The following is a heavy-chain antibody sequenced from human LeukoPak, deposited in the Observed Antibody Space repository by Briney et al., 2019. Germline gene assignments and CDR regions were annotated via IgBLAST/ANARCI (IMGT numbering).Heavy chain of an antibody. CDR2: IIPIFGTA. CDR1: GGTFSSYA. Sequence: SVKVSCKASGGTFSSYAISWLRQAPVQGLEWMGGIIPIFGTANYAQKFQGRVTITTDESTSTAYMELSSLRSEDTAVYYCASWYYYDSSGSRYYFDYWGQGTLVTVSS. J-gene: IGHJ4*02. V-gene: IGHV1-69*05. CDR3: ASWYYYDSSGSRYYFDY. D-gene: IGHD3-22*01.